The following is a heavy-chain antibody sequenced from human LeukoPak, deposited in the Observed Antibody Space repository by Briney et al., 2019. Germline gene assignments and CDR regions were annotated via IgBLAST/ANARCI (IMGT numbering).Heavy chain of an antibody. CDR1: GGSISSSSYY. CDR2: IYYSGST. Sequence: PSETLSLTCTVSGGSISSSSYYWGWIRQPPGKGLEWIGSIYYSGSTYYNPSLKSRVTISVDTSKNQFSLKLSSVTAADTAVYYCARQGSGSYSRFDYWGQGTLVTVSS. D-gene: IGHD1-26*01. CDR3: ARQGSGSYSRFDY. V-gene: IGHV4-39*01. J-gene: IGHJ4*02.